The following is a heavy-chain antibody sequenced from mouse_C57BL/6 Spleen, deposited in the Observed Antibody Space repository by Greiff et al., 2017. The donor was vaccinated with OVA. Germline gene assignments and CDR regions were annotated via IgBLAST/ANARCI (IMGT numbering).Heavy chain of an antibody. Sequence: VQLQQSGPELVKPGASVKISCKASGYTFTDYYMNWVKQSHGKSLEWIGDINPNNGGTSYNQKFKGKATLTVDKSSSTAYMELRSLTSEDSAVYYCARSPYSKSAMDYWGQGTSVTVSS. CDR2: INPNNGGT. CDR1: GYTFTDYY. D-gene: IGHD2-5*01. J-gene: IGHJ4*01. V-gene: IGHV1-26*01. CDR3: ARSPYSKSAMDY.